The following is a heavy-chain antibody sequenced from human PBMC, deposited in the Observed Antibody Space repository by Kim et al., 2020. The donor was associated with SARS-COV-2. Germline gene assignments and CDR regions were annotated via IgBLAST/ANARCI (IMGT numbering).Heavy chain of an antibody. D-gene: IGHD3-10*01. V-gene: IGHV3-21*01. CDR3: AAVPYYYGMDV. J-gene: IGHJ6*02. Sequence: YTADAVKGRSTISRTNAKNYLYLQMTSLRAEDTAVYYCAAVPYYYGMDVWGQGTTVTVSS.